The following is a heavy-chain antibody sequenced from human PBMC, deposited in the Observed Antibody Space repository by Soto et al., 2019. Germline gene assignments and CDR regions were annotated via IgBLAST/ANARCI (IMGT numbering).Heavy chain of an antibody. CDR2: INHSGST. Sequence: SETLSLTCAVYGVSFSGYYWSWIRQPPGKGLAWIGEINHSGSTNYNPSLKSRVTISVDTSKNQFSLKLSSVTAADTAVYYCARERFQTITIFGVVAGGGYSGMDVWGQGTTVTVSS. CDR3: ARERFQTITIFGVVAGGGYSGMDV. J-gene: IGHJ6*02. CDR1: GVSFSGYY. D-gene: IGHD3-3*01. V-gene: IGHV4-34*01.